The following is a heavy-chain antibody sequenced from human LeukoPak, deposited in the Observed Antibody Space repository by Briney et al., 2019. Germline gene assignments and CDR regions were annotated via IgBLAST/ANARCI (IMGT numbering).Heavy chain of an antibody. CDR3: ATQRGSYLWGTDFDY. CDR2: IIPIFGTA. Sequence: KISCKGSGYSFTSYWIGWVRQAPGQGLEWMGGIIPIFGTANYAQKFQGRVTITADESTSTAYMELSSLRSEDTAVYYCATQRGSYLWGTDFDYWGQGTLVTVSS. D-gene: IGHD3-16*01. V-gene: IGHV1-69*01. CDR1: GYSFTSYW. J-gene: IGHJ4*02.